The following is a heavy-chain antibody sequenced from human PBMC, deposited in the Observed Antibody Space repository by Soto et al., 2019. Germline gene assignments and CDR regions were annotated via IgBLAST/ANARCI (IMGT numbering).Heavy chain of an antibody. CDR2: IYYDGST. D-gene: IGHD2-15*01. V-gene: IGHV4-39*02. CDR1: GGSINSNNYY. CDR3: AKVVVAATRHSEFDS. J-gene: IGHJ4*02. Sequence: SETLSLTCTVSGGSINSNNYYWAWIRQPPGKGLAWIASIYYDGSTYYDTSLKSRVTISRDTSKNQFSLRLTSMTAADTAVYYCAKVVVAATRHSEFDSWGQGTLVTVSS.